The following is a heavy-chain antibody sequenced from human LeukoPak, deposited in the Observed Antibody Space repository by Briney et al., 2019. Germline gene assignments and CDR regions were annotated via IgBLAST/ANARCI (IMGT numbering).Heavy chain of an antibody. CDR1: GFTFSSFA. D-gene: IGHD3-9*01. J-gene: IGHJ4*02. Sequence: GGSLRLSLAASGFTFSSFAMHWVRQAPGKRLEWVAVISYDGSNKYYADSVKGRFTISRDNSKNTLYLQMNSLRAEDTAVYYRARETDYDMLTGYPHYFDYWGQRTLVTVSS. CDR3: ARETDYDMLTGYPHYFDY. V-gene: IGHV3-30*04. CDR2: ISYDGSNK.